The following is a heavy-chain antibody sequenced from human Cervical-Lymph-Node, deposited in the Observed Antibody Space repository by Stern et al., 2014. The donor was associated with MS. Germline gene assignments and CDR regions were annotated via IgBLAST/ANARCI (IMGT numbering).Heavy chain of an antibody. CDR2: IYTDGST. Sequence: EVQLVESGGGLIQPGGSLRLSCAAPGFTVSKNYMSWVRQAPGKGLEWVSLIYTDGSTYYAGSVKGRFTISRDSTKNMLFLQMNILRAEDTAMYYCARAIFGVNTAAMAPDAFDSWGQGTMVTVSS. V-gene: IGHV3-53*01. D-gene: IGHD3-3*01. J-gene: IGHJ3*01. CDR3: ARAIFGVNTAAMAPDAFDS. CDR1: GFTVSKNY.